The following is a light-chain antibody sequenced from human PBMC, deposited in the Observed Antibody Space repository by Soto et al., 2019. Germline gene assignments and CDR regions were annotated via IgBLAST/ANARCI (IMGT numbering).Light chain of an antibody. Sequence: QSALTQPASVSGSTGQSITISCTGTSSDVGGYKYVAWYQQYPGKAPKLMMYEVSNRPSGVSNRFSGSKSGNTASLTISGLQAEDEADYYCSSYTSSSPCVFGTGTKLTVL. V-gene: IGLV2-14*01. J-gene: IGLJ1*01. CDR3: SSYTSSSPCV. CDR2: EVS. CDR1: SSDVGGYKY.